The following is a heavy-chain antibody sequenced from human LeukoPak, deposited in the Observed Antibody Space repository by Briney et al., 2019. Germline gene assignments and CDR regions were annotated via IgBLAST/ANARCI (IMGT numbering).Heavy chain of an antibody. CDR3: ASRYCTNGVCYVWFPHDAFDI. D-gene: IGHD2-8*01. CDR2: ISGSGGST. V-gene: IGHV3-23*01. CDR1: GFTFSSYA. J-gene: IGHJ3*02. Sequence: PGGSLRLSCAASGFTFSSYAMSWVRQAPGKGLEWVSAISGSGGSTYYADSVKGRFTISRDNSKNTLYLQMNNLRAEDTAVYYCASRYCTNGVCYVWFPHDAFDIWGQGTMVTVSS.